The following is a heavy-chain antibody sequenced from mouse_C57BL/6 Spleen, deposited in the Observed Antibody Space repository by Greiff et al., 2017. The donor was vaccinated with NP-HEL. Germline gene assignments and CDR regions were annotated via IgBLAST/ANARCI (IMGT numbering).Heavy chain of an antibody. V-gene: IGHV8-12*01. Sequence: QVTLKECGPGILQSSQTLSLTCSFSGFSLSTSGMGVSWIRQPSGKGLEWLAHIYWDDDKRYNPSLKSRLTISKDTSRNQVFLKITSVDTADTATYYCARRAYGPNWYFDVWGTGTTVTVSS. J-gene: IGHJ1*03. CDR1: GFSLSTSGMG. D-gene: IGHD1-1*02. CDR2: IYWDDDK. CDR3: ARRAYGPNWYFDV.